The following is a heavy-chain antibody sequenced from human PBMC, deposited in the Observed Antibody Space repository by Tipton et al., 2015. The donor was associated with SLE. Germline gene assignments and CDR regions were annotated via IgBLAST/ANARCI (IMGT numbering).Heavy chain of an antibody. Sequence: QLVQSGAEVKKPGASVKVSCKASGNTFTSYYMHWVRQAPGQGLEWMGIINPSGGSTSYAQKFQGRVTMTRDTSTSTVYMELSSLRSEDTAVYYCANSIRYGDYGDYWGQGTLVTVSS. CDR1: GNTFTSYY. D-gene: IGHD4-17*01. J-gene: IGHJ4*02. CDR3: ANSIRYGDYGDY. CDR2: INPSGGST. V-gene: IGHV1-46*01.